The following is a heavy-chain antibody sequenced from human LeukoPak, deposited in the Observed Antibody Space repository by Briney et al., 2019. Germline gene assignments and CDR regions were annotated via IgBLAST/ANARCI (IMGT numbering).Heavy chain of an antibody. CDR3: ARDSGSYYLDY. CDR1: GFTFSSYA. V-gene: IGHV3-30-3*01. J-gene: IGHJ4*02. CDR2: MSYDGSNK. D-gene: IGHD1-26*01. Sequence: PGRSLRLSCAASGFTFSSYAMHWVRQAPGKGLEWVAVMSYDGSNKYYADSVKGRFTISRDNSKNTLYLQMNSLRAEDTAVYYCARDSGSYYLDYWGQGTLVTVSS.